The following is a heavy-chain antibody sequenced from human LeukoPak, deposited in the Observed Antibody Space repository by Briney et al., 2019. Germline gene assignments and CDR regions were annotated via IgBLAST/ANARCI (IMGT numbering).Heavy chain of an antibody. D-gene: IGHD3-3*01. V-gene: IGHV4-39*07. CDR3: AREGGFYRPLDY. J-gene: IGHJ4*02. Sequence: SETLSLTCTVSGGSISISNYFWGWMRQPPGKGLEWIGSAFYSGSTYYNTSLKSRVTLSVDTSKNQFSLQLTSVTAADTAVYYCAREGGFYRPLDYSGQGTLVTVSS. CDR1: GGSISISNYF. CDR2: AFYSGST.